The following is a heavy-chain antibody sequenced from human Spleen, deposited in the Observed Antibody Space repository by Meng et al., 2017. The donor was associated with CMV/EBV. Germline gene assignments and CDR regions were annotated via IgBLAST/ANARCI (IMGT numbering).Heavy chain of an antibody. J-gene: IGHJ4*02. CDR1: GYTFTGYY. Sequence: ASVKVSCKASGYTFTGYYVHWVRQAPGQGLEWMGWINPNGGGTNYAQRFQGRVTMTRDTSISTAYMELSRLTSDDTAVYYCARPDSSGTDYWGQGTLVTVSS. V-gene: IGHV1-2*02. CDR2: INPNGGGT. D-gene: IGHD3-22*01. CDR3: ARPDSSGTDY.